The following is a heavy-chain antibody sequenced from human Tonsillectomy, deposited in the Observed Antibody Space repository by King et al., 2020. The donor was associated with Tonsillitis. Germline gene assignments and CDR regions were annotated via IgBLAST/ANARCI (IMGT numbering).Heavy chain of an antibody. CDR1: GYTFTSND. D-gene: IGHD2-2*01. Sequence: QLVQSGAEVKKPGASVKVSCKASGYTFTSNDITWVRQAPGQGLEWMGWISGRNGNTAYAQTFQGRVTMTTDTSTSTAYMELRSLRSDDTAVYYFARSVHPAVPGPQADYWGQGTLVTVSS. CDR2: ISGRNGNT. V-gene: IGHV1-18*04. J-gene: IGHJ4*02. CDR3: ARSVHPAVPGPQADY.